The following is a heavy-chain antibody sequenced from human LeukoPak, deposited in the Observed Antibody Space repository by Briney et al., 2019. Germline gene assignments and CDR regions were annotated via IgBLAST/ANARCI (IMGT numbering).Heavy chain of an antibody. J-gene: IGHJ4*02. Sequence: TLSLXXTVSXGSISSGGYYWSWIRQHPGKGLEWIGYIYYSGSTYYNPSLKSRVTISVDTSKNQFSLKLSSVTAADTAVYYCARGLRLKYYFDYWGQGTLVTVSS. CDR1: XGSISSGGYY. CDR3: ARGLRLKYYFDY. D-gene: IGHD5-12*01. V-gene: IGHV4-31*02. CDR2: IYYSGST.